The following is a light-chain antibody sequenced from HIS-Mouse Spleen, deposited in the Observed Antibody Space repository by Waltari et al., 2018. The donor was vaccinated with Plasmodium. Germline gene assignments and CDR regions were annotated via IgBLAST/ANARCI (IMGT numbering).Light chain of an antibody. CDR2: DAS. CDR3: QQRSNWLT. V-gene: IGKV3-11*01. J-gene: IGKJ4*01. CDR1: QSVSSY. Sequence: EIVLTPSPATLSLSPGERATPSCRARQSVSSYLTWYQQKPGQAPRLLIYDASNRATGIPARFSGSGSGTDFTLTISSLEPEDFAVYYCQQRSNWLTFGGGTKVEIK.